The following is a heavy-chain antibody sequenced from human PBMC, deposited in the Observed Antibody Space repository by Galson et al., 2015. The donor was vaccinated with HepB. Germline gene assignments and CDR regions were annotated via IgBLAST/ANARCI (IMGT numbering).Heavy chain of an antibody. CDR1: GFTFISYW. CDR3: ARDSQYCSSTSCYVGDY. CDR2: IKQDGSEK. D-gene: IGHD2-2*01. J-gene: IGHJ4*02. Sequence: SLRLSCAASGFTFISYWMSWVRQAPGKGLEWVANIKQDGSEKYYVDSVKGRFTISRDNAKNSLYLQMNSLRAEDTAVYYCARDSQYCSSTSCYVGDYWGQGTLVTVSS. V-gene: IGHV3-7*03.